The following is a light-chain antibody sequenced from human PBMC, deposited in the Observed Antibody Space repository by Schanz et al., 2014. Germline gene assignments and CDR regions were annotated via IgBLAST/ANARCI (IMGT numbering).Light chain of an antibody. CDR1: SSDVGNYRL. CDR2: EVS. CDR3: CSFVGSWV. J-gene: IGLJ3*02. V-gene: IGLV2-23*02. Sequence: QSALAQPASVSGSPGQSITISCTGTSSDVGNYRLVSWYQQHPGKAPKLMIYEVSKRPSGVPDRFSGSKSGNTASLTISGLQTDDEANYYCCSFVGSWVFGGGTKVTVL.